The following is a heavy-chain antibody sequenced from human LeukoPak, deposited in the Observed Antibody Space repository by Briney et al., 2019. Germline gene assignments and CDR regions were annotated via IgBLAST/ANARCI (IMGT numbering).Heavy chain of an antibody. Sequence: PGGSLRLSCAASGFTLSNHAMHWVRRATGKGLEWVSAVGIAGDTFYPGSVKGRFTISRENAKNPLYLQMNSLRAEDTAVYYCARQMTPHGNLDYWGQGTLVTVSS. V-gene: IGHV3-13*01. D-gene: IGHD1-14*01. CDR3: ARQMTPHGNLDY. CDR2: VGIAGDT. CDR1: GFTLSNHA. J-gene: IGHJ4*02.